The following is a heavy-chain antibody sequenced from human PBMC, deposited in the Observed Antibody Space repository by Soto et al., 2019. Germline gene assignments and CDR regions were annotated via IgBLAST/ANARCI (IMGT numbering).Heavy chain of an antibody. V-gene: IGHV3-74*01. Sequence: EVQLVESGGGLVQPGESLRLSCAASGFIFSNFLMHWVRQAPGEGLVWLARIDSDGSRTRYADSVKGRFTISRDNAKSSVYLQMNSLRAEDTAMYYCVRDVQFQSFAYWGQGTLVTVSS. CDR2: IDSDGSRT. J-gene: IGHJ4*02. D-gene: IGHD4-4*01. CDR3: VRDVQFQSFAY. CDR1: GFIFSNFL.